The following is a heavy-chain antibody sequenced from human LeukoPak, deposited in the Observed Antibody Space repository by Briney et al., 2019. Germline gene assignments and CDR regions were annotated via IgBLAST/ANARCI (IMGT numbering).Heavy chain of an antibody. D-gene: IGHD4-17*01. Sequence: PGGSLRLSCAASGFTFSSYAMSWVRQAPGKGLEWVSAISGSGGSAYYADSVKGRFTISRDNSKNTPYLQMNSLRAEDTAVYYCAKSNGGDDYGDYPSWGQGTLVTVSS. CDR1: GFTFSSYA. CDR2: ISGSGGSA. CDR3: AKSNGGDDYGDYPS. J-gene: IGHJ5*02. V-gene: IGHV3-23*01.